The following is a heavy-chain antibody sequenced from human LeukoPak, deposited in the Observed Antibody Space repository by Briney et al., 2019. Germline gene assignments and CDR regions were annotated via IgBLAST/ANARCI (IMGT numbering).Heavy chain of an antibody. CDR1: GFTFGTFW. J-gene: IGHJ4*02. CDR2: IKQDGSEK. Sequence: PGGSLRLSCEASGFTFGTFWMSWVRQAPGKGLEWVANIKQDGSEKYYVDSVKGRFTISRDNAKNSLYLQMNSLRAEDTALYYCARDSTGYGYEEWNWGQGTLVTVSS. D-gene: IGHD5-18*01. CDR3: ARDSTGYGYEEWN. V-gene: IGHV3-7*01.